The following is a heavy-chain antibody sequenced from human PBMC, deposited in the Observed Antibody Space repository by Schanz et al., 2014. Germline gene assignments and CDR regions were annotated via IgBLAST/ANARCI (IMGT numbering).Heavy chain of an antibody. CDR1: GFTFGHYW. D-gene: IGHD4-4*01. CDR2: INQDGSEK. V-gene: IGHV3-7*01. Sequence: EVQLVESGGNLVQPGGSLRLSCAASGFTFGHYWMNWVRQPPGKGLEWVANINQDGSEKLYVGSVKGRFTISRDNAESLIFLQMNSLRAEDTAIYYCGRVDYSGDGVRFWGQGIPVTVSS. CDR3: GRVDYSGDGVRF. J-gene: IGHJ4*02.